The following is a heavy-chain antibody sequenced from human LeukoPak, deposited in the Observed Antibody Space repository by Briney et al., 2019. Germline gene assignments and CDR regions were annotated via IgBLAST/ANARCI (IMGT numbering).Heavy chain of an antibody. Sequence: GGSLRLSCAASGFTFSSYAMHWVRQAPGKGLEYVSAISSNGGSTYYANSVKGRFTISRDNSKNTLYLQMGSLRAEDMAVYYCARALDYDSSGYNYWGQGTLVTASS. CDR1: GFTFSSYA. J-gene: IGHJ4*02. CDR2: ISSNGGST. V-gene: IGHV3-64*01. CDR3: ARALDYDSSGYNY. D-gene: IGHD3-22*01.